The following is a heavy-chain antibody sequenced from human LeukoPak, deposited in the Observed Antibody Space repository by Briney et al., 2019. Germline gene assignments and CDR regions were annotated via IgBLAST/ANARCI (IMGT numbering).Heavy chain of an antibody. Sequence: PGGSLRLSCAASGFTFSSIAMSWVRQAPDKGLEWVSTISGSGGGTYYADSVKGRFTISRDDSKNTLYLQMNSLRAEDTAVYYCARALGSYSDYWGQGTLVTVSS. V-gene: IGHV3-23*01. CDR3: ARALGSYSDY. CDR2: ISGSGGGT. J-gene: IGHJ4*02. D-gene: IGHD1-26*01. CDR1: GFTFSSIA.